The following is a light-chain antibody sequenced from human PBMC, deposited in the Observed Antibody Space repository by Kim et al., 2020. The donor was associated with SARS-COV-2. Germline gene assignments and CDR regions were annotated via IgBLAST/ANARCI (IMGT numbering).Light chain of an antibody. CDR1: SGINVVTSS. J-gene: IGLJ3*02. CDR2: YKSDSDK. V-gene: IGLV5-45*01. Sequence: QPVLTQPPSLSASPGASASLNCTLRSGINVVTSSIFWYQQKPGSPPHYLLRYKSDSDKQQGSGVPSRFSGSKDASANAAILLISGLQSEDEADYYCMIWHSSAWVFGGGTQLTVL. CDR3: MIWHSSAWV.